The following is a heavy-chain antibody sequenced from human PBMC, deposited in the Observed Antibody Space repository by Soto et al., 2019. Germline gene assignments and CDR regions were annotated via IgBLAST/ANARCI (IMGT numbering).Heavy chain of an antibody. J-gene: IGHJ6*02. CDR1: TFDLSHYA. Sequence: QLVQSGGGVVQPGGSLRLTCAASTFDLSHYAIHWVRQAPGKGLEWVALLSFDGSEKFFIDSVKGRSTISRDSSNNRVFPQMNRLRGDVTAVYVCATDQTMCVSARRRDFVSTRQNEDTHCYGMDVGSQGSTVSV. CDR2: LSFDGSEK. CDR3: ATDQTMCVSARRRDFVSTRQNEDTHCYGMDV. D-gene: IGHD3-10*02. V-gene: IGHV3-30*14.